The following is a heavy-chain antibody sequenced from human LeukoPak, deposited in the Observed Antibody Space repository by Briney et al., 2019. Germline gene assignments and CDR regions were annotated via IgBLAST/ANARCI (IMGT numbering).Heavy chain of an antibody. CDR2: IYTSGSA. CDR3: ARGKSALWFGELYDGMDV. CDR1: GGSTSSYY. V-gene: IGHV4-4*09. D-gene: IGHD3-10*01. Sequence: SETLSLTCTVSGGSTSSYYWSWIRQPPGKGLEWIGYIYTSGSANYNPSLKSRVTMSVDTSKNQFSLKLSSVTAADTAVYYCARGKSALWFGELYDGMDVWGQGTTVTVSS. J-gene: IGHJ6*02.